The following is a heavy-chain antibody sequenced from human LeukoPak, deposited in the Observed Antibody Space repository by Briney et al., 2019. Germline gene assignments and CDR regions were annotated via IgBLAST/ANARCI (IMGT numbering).Heavy chain of an antibody. J-gene: IGHJ6*03. CDR2: IIPILGIA. D-gene: IGHD3-10*01. CDR1: GGTFSSYA. V-gene: IGHV1-69*04. CDR3: ARESSGTYYNPLGYMDV. Sequence: ASVKVSCKASGGTFSSYAISWVRQAPGQGLEWMGRIIPILGIANYAQKFQGRVTITADKSTSTAHMELSSLRSEDTAVYYCARESSGTYYNPLGYMDVWGKGTTVTVSS.